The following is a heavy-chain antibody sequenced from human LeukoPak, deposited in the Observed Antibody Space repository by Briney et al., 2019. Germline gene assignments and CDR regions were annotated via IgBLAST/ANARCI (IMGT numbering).Heavy chain of an antibody. Sequence: SETLSLTCTASGGSISSSSYYWGWIRQPPGKGLEWIGEIYHSGSTNYNPSLKSRLTISVDKSKNHFSLKLSSVTAADTAVYYCARTAKYSSGWHAYYYYMDVWGKGTTVTVSS. CDR1: GGSISSSSYY. V-gene: IGHV4-39*07. D-gene: IGHD6-19*01. CDR3: ARTAKYSSGWHAYYYYMDV. J-gene: IGHJ6*03. CDR2: IYHSGST.